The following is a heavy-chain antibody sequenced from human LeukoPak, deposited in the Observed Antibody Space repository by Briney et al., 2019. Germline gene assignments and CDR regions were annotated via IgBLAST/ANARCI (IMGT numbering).Heavy chain of an antibody. CDR1: GFTASSSG. Sequence: PGGSLRLSCAASGFTASSSGMHWVRQAPGKGLEWVAVMSPDGSNEYYADSVKGRFTISRDNSKNTVYLQMNTLRAEDTAVYYCAKAVSSWYLDYWGQGTLVAVSS. J-gene: IGHJ4*02. D-gene: IGHD6-13*01. V-gene: IGHV3-30*18. CDR2: MSPDGSNE. CDR3: AKAVSSWYLDY.